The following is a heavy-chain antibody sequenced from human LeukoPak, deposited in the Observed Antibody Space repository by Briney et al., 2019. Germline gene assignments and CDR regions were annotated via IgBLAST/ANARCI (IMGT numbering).Heavy chain of an antibody. CDR2: IKQDGSEK. CDR1: GFTFSSYW. Sequence: SGGSLRLSCAASGFTFSSYWMSWVRQAPGKGLEWVANIKQDGSEKYYVDSVKGRFTISRDNAKNSLYLQMNSLRAEDTAVYYCARVLEYSYYQLYFDYWGQGTLVTVSS. V-gene: IGHV3-7*01. CDR3: ARVLEYSYYQLYFDY. D-gene: IGHD5-18*01. J-gene: IGHJ4*02.